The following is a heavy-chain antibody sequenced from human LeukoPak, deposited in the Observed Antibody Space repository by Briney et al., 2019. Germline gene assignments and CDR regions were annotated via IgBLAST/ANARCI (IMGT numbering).Heavy chain of an antibody. Sequence: PGGSLRLSCAASGFTFSSYWMHWVRQAPGKGLVWVSRINNDGSRTSYADSVKGRFTISRDNAKNTLYLQMNSLSDEDTAVYYCARDLMTTVTTVDYWGQGTLVTVSS. CDR3: ARDLMTTVTTVDY. CDR1: GFTFSSYW. J-gene: IGHJ4*02. V-gene: IGHV3-74*01. D-gene: IGHD4-17*01. CDR2: INNDGSRT.